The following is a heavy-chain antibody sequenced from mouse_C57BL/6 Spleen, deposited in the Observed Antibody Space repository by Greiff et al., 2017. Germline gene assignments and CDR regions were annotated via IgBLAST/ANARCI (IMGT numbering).Heavy chain of an antibody. D-gene: IGHD2-2*01. J-gene: IGHJ2*01. CDR3: ASQERVTLDY. V-gene: IGHV1-82*01. CDR2: IYPGDGDT. Sequence: VQLQQSGPELVKPGASVKISCKASGYAFSSSWMNWVKQRPGKGLEWIGRIYPGDGDTNYNGKFKGKATLTADKSSSTAYMQLSSLTSEYSAVYFCASQERVTLDYWGQGTTLTVPS. CDR1: GYAFSSSW.